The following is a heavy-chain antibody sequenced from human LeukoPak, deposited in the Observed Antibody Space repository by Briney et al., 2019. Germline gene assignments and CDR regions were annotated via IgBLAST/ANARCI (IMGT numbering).Heavy chain of an antibody. CDR3: ASLPIVGATGDATVVDY. J-gene: IGHJ4*02. CDR2: IYYSGST. D-gene: IGHD1-26*01. CDR1: GGSFSSYY. V-gene: IGHV4-59*01. Sequence: SGTLSLTCAVYGGSFSSYYWSWIRQPPGKGLEGIGYIYYSGSTNYNPSLKSRVTISVDTSKNQFSLKLSSVTAADTAVYYCASLPIVGATGDATVVDYWGQGTLVTVSS.